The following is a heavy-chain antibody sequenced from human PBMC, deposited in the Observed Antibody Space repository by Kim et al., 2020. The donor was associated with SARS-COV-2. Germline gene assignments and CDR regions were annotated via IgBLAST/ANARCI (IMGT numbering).Heavy chain of an antibody. V-gene: IGHV3-9*01. CDR2: SM. Sequence: SMSSADTVKVQFTIARDNAKNSLELQMNSLRAEDRALYYCASTGTTAFDIWGQGTMVTVSS. CDR3: ASTGTTAFDI. D-gene: IGHD1-1*01. J-gene: IGHJ3*02.